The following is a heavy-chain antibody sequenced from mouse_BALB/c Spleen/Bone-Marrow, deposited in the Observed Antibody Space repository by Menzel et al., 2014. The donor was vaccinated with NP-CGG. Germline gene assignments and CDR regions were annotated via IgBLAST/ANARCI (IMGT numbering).Heavy chain of an antibody. CDR1: GYTFTSYW. Sequence: VKLQESGAELVRPGASVKVSCKASGYTFTSYWINWVKQRPGQGLEWIGNIYPSDSYNNYNQNFKDEATLTVDKYSSTAYMQLSSPTSEDSAVYYCTRQYGNYYAMDYWGQGTSVTVSS. D-gene: IGHD2-10*02. CDR2: IYPSDSYN. V-gene: IGHV1S126*01. CDR3: TRQYGNYYAMDY. J-gene: IGHJ4*01.